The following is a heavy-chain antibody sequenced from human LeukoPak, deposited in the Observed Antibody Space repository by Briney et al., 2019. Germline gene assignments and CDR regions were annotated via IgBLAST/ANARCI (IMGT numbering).Heavy chain of an antibody. D-gene: IGHD2-2*01. CDR3: ATDIYCSSTSCYDY. CDR2: MNPNSGNT. Sequence: APVKVSCKASGYTFTSYDINWVRQATGQGLEWMGWMNPNSGNTGYAQKFQGRVTITRNTSISTAYMELSSLRSEDTAVYYCATDIYCSSTSCYDYWGQGTLVTVSS. CDR1: GYTFTSYD. V-gene: IGHV1-8*03. J-gene: IGHJ4*02.